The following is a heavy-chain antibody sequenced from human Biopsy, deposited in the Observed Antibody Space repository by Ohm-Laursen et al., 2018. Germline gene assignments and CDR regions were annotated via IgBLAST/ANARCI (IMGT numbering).Heavy chain of an antibody. CDR1: GGSISSYY. CDR2: VYYSGST. Sequence: TLSLTCPVSGGSISSYYWTWIRQPPGKGLEWIGDVYYSGSTNQNPSLKSRVTILVDTSKNQFSLKLNSVTAADTAVYYCGRREVVITHDAFNTWGQGTMVTVSS. CDR3: GRREVVITHDAFNT. J-gene: IGHJ3*02. V-gene: IGHV4-59*08. D-gene: IGHD3-22*01.